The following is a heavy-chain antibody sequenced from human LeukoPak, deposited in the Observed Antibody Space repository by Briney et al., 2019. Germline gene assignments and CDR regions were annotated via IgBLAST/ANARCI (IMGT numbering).Heavy chain of an antibody. D-gene: IGHD6-13*01. J-gene: IGHJ4*02. CDR3: ARDGTAAGLYFDL. CDR1: GFTFSSYW. Sequence: GGSLRLSCAVPGFTFSSYWMNWVRQAPGKGLEWVASIRQDGGEKSYVDSVKGRLTISRDNTKNSLYLQMSSLRAEDTGVYYCARDGTAAGLYFDLWGQGTLVTVSS. V-gene: IGHV3-7*01. CDR2: IRQDGGEK.